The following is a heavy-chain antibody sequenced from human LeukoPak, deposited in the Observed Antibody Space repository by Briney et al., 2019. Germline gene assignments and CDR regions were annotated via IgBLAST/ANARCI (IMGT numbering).Heavy chain of an antibody. CDR2: INPNSGGT. CDR3: ARGSSGYSTTV. CDR1: GGTFSSYA. V-gene: IGHV1-2*02. J-gene: IGHJ4*02. D-gene: IGHD3-22*01. Sequence: ASVKVSCKASGGTFSSYAISWVRQAPGQGLEWMGWINPNSGGTNYAQKFQGRVTMTRDTSISTAYMELSRLRSDDTAVYYCARGSSGYSTTVWGQGTLVTVSS.